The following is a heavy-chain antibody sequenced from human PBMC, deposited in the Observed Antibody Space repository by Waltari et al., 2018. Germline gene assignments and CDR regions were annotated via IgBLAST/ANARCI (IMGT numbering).Heavy chain of an antibody. V-gene: IGHV3-53*01. Sequence: EVQLVESGGGLIQPGGSLRLSCAASGFTVSSNYMSWVRQAPGKGLEWVSVIYSGGSKYYADSVKGRFTIARDNSKNTLYLQMNSLRAEDTAVYYCARVRGFGEAPYYYGMDVWGQGTTVTVSS. CDR3: ARVRGFGEAPYYYGMDV. CDR2: IYSGGSK. J-gene: IGHJ6*02. D-gene: IGHD3-10*01. CDR1: GFTVSSNY.